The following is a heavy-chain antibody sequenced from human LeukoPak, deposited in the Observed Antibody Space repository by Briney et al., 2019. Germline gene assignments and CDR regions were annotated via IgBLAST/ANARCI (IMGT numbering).Heavy chain of an antibody. CDR3: ARGLIVVVPAAMGYSSGCTFDY. Sequence: SETLSLTCAVYGGSFSGYYWSWIRQPPGKGLEWIGEINHSGSTNYNPSLKSRVTISVDTSKNQFSLKLSSVTAADTAVYYCARGLIVVVPAAMGYSSGCTFDYWGQGTLVTVSS. D-gene: IGHD2-2*01. V-gene: IGHV4-34*01. CDR1: GGSFSGYY. CDR2: INHSGST. J-gene: IGHJ4*02.